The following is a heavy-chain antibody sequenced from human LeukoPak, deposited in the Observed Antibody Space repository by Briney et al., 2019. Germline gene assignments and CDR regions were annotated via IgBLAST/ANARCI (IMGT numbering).Heavy chain of an antibody. D-gene: IGHD3-22*01. CDR1: GHSFMDYY. Sequence: ASVKVSCKASGHSFMDYYIHWVRQAPGQGLEWMGCIDPHSGGTKYAQKLQGRVTMTRDTSISAAYMELSRLRSDDTAVFYCAIEYYDSSGTKYAFDIWGQGTRITVSS. V-gene: IGHV1-2*02. J-gene: IGHJ3*02. CDR3: AIEYYDSSGTKYAFDI. CDR2: IDPHSGGT.